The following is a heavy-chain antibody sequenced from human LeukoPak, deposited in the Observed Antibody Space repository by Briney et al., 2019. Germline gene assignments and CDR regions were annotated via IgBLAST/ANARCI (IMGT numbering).Heavy chain of an antibody. V-gene: IGHV1-18*01. Sequence: ASVKVSCKASGYTFTSYGISWVRQAPGQGLEWMGWISAYNGNTNYAQKLQGRVTMTTDTSTSTAYMELRSLRSDDTAVYYCARRAYSSGWYYYYYGMDVWGQGTTVTVSS. CDR1: GYTFTSYG. CDR3: ARRAYSSGWYYYYYGMDV. D-gene: IGHD6-25*01. J-gene: IGHJ6*02. CDR2: ISAYNGNT.